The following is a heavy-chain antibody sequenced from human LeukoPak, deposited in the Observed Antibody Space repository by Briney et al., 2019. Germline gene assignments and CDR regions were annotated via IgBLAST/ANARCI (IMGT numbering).Heavy chain of an antibody. D-gene: IGHD1-1*01. CDR2: IWYDGGNK. CDR1: GFTFSSYG. V-gene: IGHV3-33*01. J-gene: IGHJ4*02. CDR3: ARGTSGGYDGDY. Sequence: GGSLRLSCAASGFTFSSYGMHWVRQAPGKGLEWVAVIWYDGGNKYYADSVKGRFTISRDNSKNTLYLQMNSLRAEDTAVYYCARGTSGGYDGDYWGQGTLVTVSS.